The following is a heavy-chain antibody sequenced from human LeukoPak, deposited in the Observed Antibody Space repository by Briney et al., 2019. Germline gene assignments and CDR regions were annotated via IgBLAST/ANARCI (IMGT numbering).Heavy chain of an antibody. CDR3: ARIPYHLGDGYNLIAFDI. Sequence: PSETLSLTCTVPGGSISSSSYYWGWIRQPPGKGLEWIGSIYYSGSTYYNPSLKSRVTISVDTSKNQFSLKLSSVTAADTAVYYCARIPYHLGDGYNLIAFDIWGQGTMVTVSS. CDR1: GGSISSSSYY. J-gene: IGHJ3*02. V-gene: IGHV4-39*07. CDR2: IYYSGST. D-gene: IGHD5-24*01.